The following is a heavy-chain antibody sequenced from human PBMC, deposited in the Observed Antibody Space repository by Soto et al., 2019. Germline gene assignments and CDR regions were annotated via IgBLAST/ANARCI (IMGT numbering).Heavy chain of an antibody. CDR3: ARGSPTHYYFDY. V-gene: IGHV1-2*04. J-gene: IGHJ4*02. Sequence: ASVKVSCKASGYTFTGYYMHWVRQAPGQGLEWMGWINPNSGGTNYAQKFQGWVTMTRDTYISTAYMELSRLRSDDTAVYYCARGSPTHYYFDYWGQGTLVTVSS. CDR2: INPNSGGT. D-gene: IGHD2-15*01. CDR1: GYTFTGYY.